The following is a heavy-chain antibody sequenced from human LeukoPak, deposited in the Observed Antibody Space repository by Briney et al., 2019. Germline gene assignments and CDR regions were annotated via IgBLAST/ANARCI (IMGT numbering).Heavy chain of an antibody. J-gene: IGHJ4*02. Sequence: SETLSLTCTVSGGSITSGNYYWNWIRQPAGKGLEWIGHIYTSGSTSYNPSLKNRVSISVDTSKNQFSLKLTSVTAADTVVYYCARGGNWNSYYFDYWGQGTLVTVSS. CDR3: ARGGNWNSYYFDY. D-gene: IGHD1-1*01. V-gene: IGHV4-61*09. CDR1: GGSITSGNYY. CDR2: IYTSGST.